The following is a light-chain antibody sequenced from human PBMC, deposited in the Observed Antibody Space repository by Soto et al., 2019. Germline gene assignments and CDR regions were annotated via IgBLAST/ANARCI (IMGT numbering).Light chain of an antibody. J-gene: IGKJ5*01. Sequence: ENVLSQSPATLSLSTGERATLSCRASQSVGNYLAWYQQEPGQAPRLLIYEAVNRATGTPARFSGSGSGTDFTLTISSLEPEDFAVYYCQQRSNWPPITFGQGTRLEIK. CDR2: EAV. V-gene: IGKV3-11*01. CDR1: QSVGNY. CDR3: QQRSNWPPIT.